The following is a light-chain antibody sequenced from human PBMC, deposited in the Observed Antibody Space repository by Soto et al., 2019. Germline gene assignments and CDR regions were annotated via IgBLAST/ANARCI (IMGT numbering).Light chain of an antibody. J-gene: IGLJ1*01. CDR2: DNT. V-gene: IGLV1-40*01. CDR1: GANLGAGFN. Sequence: QSVLTQPPSVSGAPGQRVTISCTGSGANLGAGFNVHWYQQVPGTAPKLLIYDNTNRPSGVPDRFSGSKSATSASLAITGLQTEDEADYYCQSYDNSLSVYVFGTGTKVTVL. CDR3: QSYDNSLSVYV.